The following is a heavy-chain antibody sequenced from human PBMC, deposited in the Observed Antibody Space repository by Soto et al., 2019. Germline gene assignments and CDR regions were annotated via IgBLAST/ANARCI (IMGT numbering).Heavy chain of an antibody. D-gene: IGHD2-21*01. J-gene: IGHJ4*02. CDR2: INPSGGST. CDR3: AREVLWSRYFDY. CDR1: GYTFTSYY. Sequence: GASVKVSCKASGYTFTSYYMHWVRQAPGQGLEWMGIINPSGGSTSYADSVKGRFTISRDNSKNTLILQMNNLTPEDTGVYYCAREVLWSRYFDYWGQGTLVTVSS. V-gene: IGHV1-46*04.